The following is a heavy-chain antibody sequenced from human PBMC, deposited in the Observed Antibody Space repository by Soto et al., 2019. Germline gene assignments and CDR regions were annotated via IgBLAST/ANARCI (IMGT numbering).Heavy chain of an antibody. Sequence: EASVKVSCKASGYTFTSYYMHWVRQAPGQGLEWIGIINPSGGSTSYAQKLQGRVTMTRDTSTSTVYMELSSLRSEDTAVYYCARAGGIAAAIYYFDYWGQGTLVTVSS. D-gene: IGHD6-13*01. J-gene: IGHJ4*02. CDR2: INPSGGST. CDR1: GYTFTSYY. CDR3: ARAGGIAAAIYYFDY. V-gene: IGHV1-46*03.